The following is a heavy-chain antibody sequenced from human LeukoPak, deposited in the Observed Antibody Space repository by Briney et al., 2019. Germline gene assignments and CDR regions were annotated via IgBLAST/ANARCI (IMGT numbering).Heavy chain of an antibody. CDR2: ISAYNGNT. CDR3: ARDRGIAARFLYFDY. CDR1: GYTFTSYG. V-gene: IGHV1-18*01. D-gene: IGHD6-6*01. Sequence: EASVKVSCKASGYTFTSYGMRWVRQAPGQGLEWMGWISAYNGNTNYAQKLQGRVTMTTDTSTSTAYMELRSLRSDDTAVYYCARDRGIAARFLYFDYWGQGTLVTVSS. J-gene: IGHJ4*02.